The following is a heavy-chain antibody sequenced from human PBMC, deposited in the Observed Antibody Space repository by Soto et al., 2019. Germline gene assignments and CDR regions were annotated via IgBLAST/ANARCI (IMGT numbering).Heavy chain of an antibody. V-gene: IGHV3-48*02. Sequence: EVPLVESGGGLVQPGGSLRLSCAASGFTFSSYSMNWVRQAPGKGLEWVSYISSSSSTIYYADSVKGRFTISRDNAXNSLYLQMNSLRDEDTAVYYCAREIPSRGAGWFDPWGQGTLVTVSS. CDR3: AREIPSRGAGWFDP. D-gene: IGHD3-10*01. CDR2: ISSSSSTI. J-gene: IGHJ5*02. CDR1: GFTFSSYS.